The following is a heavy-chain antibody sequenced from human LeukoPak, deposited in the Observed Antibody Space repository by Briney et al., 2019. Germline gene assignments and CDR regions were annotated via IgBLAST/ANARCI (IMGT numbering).Heavy chain of an antibody. J-gene: IGHJ4*02. CDR1: GNSISSGDNY. V-gene: IGHV4-61*02. D-gene: IGHD3-22*01. Sequence: SETLSLTCTVSGNSISSGDNYWSWIRQPAGKGLEWIGRIYTSGSTNYNPSLKSRVTISGDTSKNQFSLRLSSVTAADTAVYYCARASYSYDINGWVPFDYWGQGTLVTVS. CDR3: ARASYSYDINGWVPFDY. CDR2: IYTSGST.